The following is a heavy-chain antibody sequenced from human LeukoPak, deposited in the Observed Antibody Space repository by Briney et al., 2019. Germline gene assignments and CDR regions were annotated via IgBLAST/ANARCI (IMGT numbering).Heavy chain of an antibody. D-gene: IGHD2-21*01. V-gene: IGHV4-34*01. CDR3: ARAPARGGDFDY. CDR1: GGSFSGYY. Sequence: SETLSLTCAVYGGSFSGYYWSWIRQPPGKGLEWIGEINHSGSTNYNPSLKSRVTISVDTSKNQFSLKLSSVTAADTAVYYCARAPARGGDFDYWGQGTVVTVSS. CDR2: INHSGST. J-gene: IGHJ4*02.